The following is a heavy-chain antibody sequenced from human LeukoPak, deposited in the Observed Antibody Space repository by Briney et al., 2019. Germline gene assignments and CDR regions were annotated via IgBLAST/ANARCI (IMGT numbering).Heavy chain of an antibody. CDR3: ARSPPLTYGSGSYLYFDY. J-gene: IGHJ4*02. D-gene: IGHD3-10*01. Sequence: GGSLRLSCAASGFTVSSNYMSWVRRAPGKGLEWVSVIYSGGSTYYADSVKGRFTISRHNSKNTLYLQMNSLRAEDTAVYYCARSPPLTYGSGSYLYFDYWGQGTLVTVSS. CDR2: IYSGGST. V-gene: IGHV3-53*04. CDR1: GFTVSSNY.